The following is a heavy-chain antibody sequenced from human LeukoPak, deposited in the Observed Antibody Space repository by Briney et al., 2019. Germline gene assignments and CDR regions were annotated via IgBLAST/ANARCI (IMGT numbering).Heavy chain of an antibody. J-gene: IGHJ5*02. Sequence: SVKVSCKASGGTFSSYAISWVRQAPGQGLEWMGRIIPILGTANYAQKFQGRVTITADESTSTAYMELRSLRSDDTAVYYCAREEARWEWFDPRGQGTLVTVSS. CDR3: AREEARWEWFDP. CDR1: GGTFSSYA. CDR2: IIPILGTA. V-gene: IGHV1-69*11. D-gene: IGHD1-26*01.